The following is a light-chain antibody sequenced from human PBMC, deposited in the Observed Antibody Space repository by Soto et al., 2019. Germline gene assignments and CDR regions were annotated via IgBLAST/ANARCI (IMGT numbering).Light chain of an antibody. Sequence: QSALTQPASVSGSPGQSITISCTGTSSDVGYYNYVSWYQQHPGKAPKLIIYEVSNRPSGVSNRFSGSKSGNTASLTISGLRAEDEADYYCSSYSTSSTPVLFGGGTQLTVL. V-gene: IGLV2-14*01. J-gene: IGLJ2*01. CDR3: SSYSTSSTPVL. CDR1: SSDVGYYNY. CDR2: EVS.